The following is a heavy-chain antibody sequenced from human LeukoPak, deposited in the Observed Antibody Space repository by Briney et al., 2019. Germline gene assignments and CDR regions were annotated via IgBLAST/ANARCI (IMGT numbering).Heavy chain of an antibody. CDR2: INHSGST. D-gene: IGHD3-3*01. CDR1: GGSLSGYY. V-gene: IGHV4-34*01. J-gene: IGHJ4*02. Sequence: SETLSLTCAVYGGSLSGYYWSWIRQPPGKGLEWIGEINHSGSTNYNPSLKSRVTISVDTSKNQFSLKLSSVTAADTAVYYCARARIFRWFDYWGQGTLVTVSS. CDR3: ARARIFRWFDY.